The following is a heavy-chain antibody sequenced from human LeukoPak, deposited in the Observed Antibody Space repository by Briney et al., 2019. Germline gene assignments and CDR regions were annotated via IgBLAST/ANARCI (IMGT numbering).Heavy chain of an antibody. CDR1: GFTFSSSA. D-gene: IGHD3-22*01. CDR3: ARDSGSGGSGYDFDY. Sequence: GGSLRLSCAASGFTFSSSAMHWVRQAPGKGLEWVAIISYDETNKYYADSVKGRFTISRDNFKNTLYLQMNSLIPEDTAVYYCARDSGSGGSGYDFDYWGQGTLVTVSS. V-gene: IGHV3-30*04. J-gene: IGHJ4*02. CDR2: ISYDETNK.